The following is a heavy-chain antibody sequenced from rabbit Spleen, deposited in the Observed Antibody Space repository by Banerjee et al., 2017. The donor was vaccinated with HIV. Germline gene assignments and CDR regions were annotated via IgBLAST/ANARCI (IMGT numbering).Heavy chain of an antibody. Sequence: QLEETGGGLVQPGGSLTLSCKTSGFDFSSYSMSWVRQAPGKGLEWIGAIYTGRGGTDYANWVNGRFTISSDNAQYTMDLQMNSLTAADTATYFCARDTGSSFSSYGMDLWGPGTLVTVS. CDR2: IYTGRGGT. D-gene: IGHD8-1*01. V-gene: IGHV1S7*01. J-gene: IGHJ6*01. CDR3: ARDTGSSFSSYGMDL. CDR1: GFDFSSYS.